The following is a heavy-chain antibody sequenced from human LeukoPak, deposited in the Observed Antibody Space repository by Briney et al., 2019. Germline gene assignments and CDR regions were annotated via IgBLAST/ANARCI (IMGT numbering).Heavy chain of an antibody. J-gene: IGHJ4*02. V-gene: IGHV3-30-3*01. CDR2: ISYDGSNK. Sequence: PRGSLRLSCAASGFTFSSYAMHWVRQAPGKGLEWVAVISYDGSNKYYADSVKGRFTVSRDNSKNTLYLQMNSLRAEDTAVYYCARVRITMVRGVIGYFDYWGQGTLVTVSS. CDR1: GFTFSSYA. CDR3: ARVRITMVRGVIGYFDY. D-gene: IGHD3-10*01.